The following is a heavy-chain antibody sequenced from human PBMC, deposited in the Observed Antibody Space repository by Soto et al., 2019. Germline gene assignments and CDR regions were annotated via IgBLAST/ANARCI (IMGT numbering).Heavy chain of an antibody. CDR1: GFTFSIYA. CDR3: VKGEYSSSWNWFDP. D-gene: IGHD6-13*01. CDR2: ISTNGGST. J-gene: IGHJ5*02. Sequence: PGGSLRLSCSASGFTFSIYAMHWVRQAPGKGLEYVSSISTNGGSTDYADSVKGRFTISRDNSKNTVYLQMSSLRVEDTAVYYCVKGEYSSSWNWFDPWGQGILVTVSS. V-gene: IGHV3-64D*06.